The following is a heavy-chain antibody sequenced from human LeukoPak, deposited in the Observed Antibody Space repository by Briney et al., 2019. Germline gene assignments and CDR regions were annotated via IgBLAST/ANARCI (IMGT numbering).Heavy chain of an antibody. CDR2: IYYSGNT. CDR3: ARQPGSSGWFYYFDC. Sequence: PSETLSLTCTVSGGSISSYYWSWIRQPPGKELEWIGYIYYSGNTNYNPSLTSRVTISVDTSKNQFSLKLSSVTATDTAVHYCARQPGSSGWFYYFDCWAREPWSPSPQ. V-gene: IGHV4-59*08. J-gene: IGHJ4*02. D-gene: IGHD6-19*01. CDR1: GGSISSYY.